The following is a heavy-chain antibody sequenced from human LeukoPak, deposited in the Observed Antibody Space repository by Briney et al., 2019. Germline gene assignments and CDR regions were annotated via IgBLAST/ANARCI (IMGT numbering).Heavy chain of an antibody. CDR1: GIALNTYT. D-gene: IGHD1-14*01. CDR3: ARGNGGTLDAFDI. Sequence: GGSLRLSCVASGIALNTYTMNWVRQAPGKGLEWVASISSTGLYIYYADSVKGRFTISRDNAKNSLYLQMNSLRAEDTAVYYCARGNGGTLDAFDIWGQGTMVTVSS. J-gene: IGHJ3*02. CDR2: ISSTGLYI. V-gene: IGHV3-21*01.